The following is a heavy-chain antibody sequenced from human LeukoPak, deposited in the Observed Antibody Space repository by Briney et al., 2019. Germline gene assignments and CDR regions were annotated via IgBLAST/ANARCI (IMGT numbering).Heavy chain of an antibody. V-gene: IGHV3-21*01. Sequence: GGFLRLSCAASGFTFSSYSMNWVRQAPGKGLEWVSSISSSSSYIYYADSVKGRFTISRDNAKNSLYLQMNSLRAEDTAVYYCARQAVVDYFDYWGQGTLVTVSS. CDR1: GFTFSSYS. J-gene: IGHJ4*02. D-gene: IGHD2-15*01. CDR2: ISSSSSYI. CDR3: ARQAVVDYFDY.